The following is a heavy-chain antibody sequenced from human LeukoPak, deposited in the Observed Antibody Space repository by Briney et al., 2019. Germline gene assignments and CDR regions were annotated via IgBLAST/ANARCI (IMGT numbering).Heavy chain of an antibody. Sequence: PGGSLRLSCAASGFTFSSYWMHWVRQAPGKGLVWVSRINSDGSSTSYAHSVKGRFTTSRDNAKNTLYLQMNSLRAEDTAVYYCARDDRYYDCSGYCCAHYWGQGTLVTVSS. CDR1: GFTFSSYW. J-gene: IGHJ4*02. V-gene: IGHV3-74*01. CDR2: INSDGSST. D-gene: IGHD3-22*01. CDR3: ARDDRYYDCSGYCCAHY.